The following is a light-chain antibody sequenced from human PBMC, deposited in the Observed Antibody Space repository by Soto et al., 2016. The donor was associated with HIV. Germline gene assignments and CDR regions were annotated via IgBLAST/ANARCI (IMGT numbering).Light chain of an antibody. V-gene: IGKV1-9*01. CDR1: QGISGY. Sequence: DIQLTQSPSFLSASVGDRVTITCRAGQGISGYLAWYQQKPGKAPKLLIYAASTLQSGVPSRFSGSGSGTDFTLTLSSVQPDDVGTYYCQQYNTVPWTFGQGT. CDR3: QQYNTVPWT. CDR2: AAS. J-gene: IGKJ1*01.